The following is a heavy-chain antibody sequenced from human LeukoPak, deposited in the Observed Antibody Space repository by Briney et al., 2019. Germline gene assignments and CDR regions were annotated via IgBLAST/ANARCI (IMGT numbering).Heavy chain of an antibody. J-gene: IGHJ4*02. CDR1: GFTFSSYG. Sequence: GGSLRLSCAASGFTFSSYGMHWVRQAPGKGLEWAAVISYDGSNKYCADSVKGRFTISRDNSKNTLYLQMNSLRAEDTAVYYCAKLVVPAEYYFDYWGQGTLVTVSS. CDR2: ISYDGSNK. CDR3: AKLVVPAEYYFDY. D-gene: IGHD2-2*01. V-gene: IGHV3-30*18.